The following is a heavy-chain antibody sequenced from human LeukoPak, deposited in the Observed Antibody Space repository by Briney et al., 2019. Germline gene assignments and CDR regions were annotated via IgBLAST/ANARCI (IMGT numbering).Heavy chain of an antibody. V-gene: IGHV1-2*02. CDR1: GYTFTGYY. Sequence: ASVKVSCKASGYTFTGYYMHWVRQAPGQGLEWMGWINPNSGGTNYAQKFQGRVTMTRDTSISTAYMELSRLRSDDTAVYYCARDASYYDILTGYAYWGQGTLVTVSS. D-gene: IGHD3-9*01. CDR2: INPNSGGT. CDR3: ARDASYYDILTGYAY. J-gene: IGHJ4*02.